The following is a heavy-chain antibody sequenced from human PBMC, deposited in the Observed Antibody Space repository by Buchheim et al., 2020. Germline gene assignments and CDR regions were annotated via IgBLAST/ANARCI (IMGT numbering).Heavy chain of an antibody. CDR3: AKENWVELVPSWFDP. Sequence: EVQLLQSGGGLVQPGGSLRLSCAASGFTSTRYAMTWVRQAPGKGLECVSSISGSGSSTYYTDSVKGRFTISRDNSKNTLYLQMNSLRAEDTAVYYCAKENWVELVPSWFDPWGQGTL. D-gene: IGHD6-13*01. CDR1: GFTSTRYA. V-gene: IGHV3-23*01. J-gene: IGHJ5*02. CDR2: ISGSGSST.